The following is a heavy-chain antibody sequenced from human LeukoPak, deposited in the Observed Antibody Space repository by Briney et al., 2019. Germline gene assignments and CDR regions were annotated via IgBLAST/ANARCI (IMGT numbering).Heavy chain of an antibody. Sequence: ASVKVSCKASGYTFTGYYMHWVRQAPGQGLEWMGWINPNSGGTNYAQKFQGRVTMTRDTSISTAYMELSRLRSDDTAVYYCARDLSGSGSFDAFDIWGQGTMVTASS. V-gene: IGHV1-2*02. CDR1: GYTFTGYY. CDR2: INPNSGGT. J-gene: IGHJ3*02. D-gene: IGHD3-10*01. CDR3: ARDLSGSGSFDAFDI.